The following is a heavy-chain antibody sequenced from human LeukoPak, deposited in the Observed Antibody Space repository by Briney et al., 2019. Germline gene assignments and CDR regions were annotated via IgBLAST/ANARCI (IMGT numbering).Heavy chain of an antibody. J-gene: IGHJ4*02. CDR3: TRVAPSGSYFDY. CDR1: GFTVSSNY. D-gene: IGHD1-26*01. Sequence: GGSLRLSCAASGFTVSSNYMSWVRQAPGKGLEWVGFIRGKAYGGTTEYAASVKGRFTISRDDSKSIAYLQMNSLKTEDTAVYYCTRVAPSGSYFDYWGQGTLVTVSS. V-gene: IGHV3-49*04. CDR2: IRGKAYGGTT.